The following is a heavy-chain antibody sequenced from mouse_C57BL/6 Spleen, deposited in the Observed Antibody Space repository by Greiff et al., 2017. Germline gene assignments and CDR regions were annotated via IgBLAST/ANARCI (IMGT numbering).Heavy chain of an antibody. V-gene: IGHV1-69*01. D-gene: IGHD2-3*01. CDR3: ARKSDDGYYGYAMDY. CDR2: IDPSDSYT. CDR1: GYTFTSYW. J-gene: IGHJ4*01. Sequence: QVQLQQPGAELVMPGASVKLSCKASGYTFTSYWMHWVKQRPGQGLEWIREIDPSDSYTNYNQKFKGKSTLTVDKSSSTAYMQLSSLTSEDSAVYYCARKSDDGYYGYAMDYWGQGTSVTVSS.